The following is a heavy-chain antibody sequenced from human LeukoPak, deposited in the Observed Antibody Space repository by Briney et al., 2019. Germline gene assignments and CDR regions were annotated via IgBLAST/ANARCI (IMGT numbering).Heavy chain of an antibody. Sequence: ASAKVSCKASGGTFSSHAISWVRQAPGRGLEWMGGIIPIFGTANYAQKFQGRVTVTADESTSTAYMELSSLRSEDTAVYYCARDWVIQSNWFDPWSQGTLVTVSS. CDR2: IIPIFGTA. CDR1: GGTFSSHA. V-gene: IGHV1-69*01. CDR3: ARDWVIQSNWFDP. D-gene: IGHD5-18*01. J-gene: IGHJ5*02.